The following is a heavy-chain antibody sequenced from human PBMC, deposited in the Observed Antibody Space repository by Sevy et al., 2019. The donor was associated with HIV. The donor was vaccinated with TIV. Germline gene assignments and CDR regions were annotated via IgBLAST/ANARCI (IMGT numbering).Heavy chain of an antibody. Sequence: GGSLRLSCTASGFTFCSYGMHWVRQAPGKGLEWVAYISYDRSDKNYADSVKGRFTISRDNSKNTVFLQLNSLRPDDTAVYYCARVFSSYYYDYWGQGTLVTVSS. CDR2: ISYDRSDK. CDR1: GFTFCSYG. V-gene: IGHV3-30*06. CDR3: ARVFSSYYYDY. J-gene: IGHJ4*02.